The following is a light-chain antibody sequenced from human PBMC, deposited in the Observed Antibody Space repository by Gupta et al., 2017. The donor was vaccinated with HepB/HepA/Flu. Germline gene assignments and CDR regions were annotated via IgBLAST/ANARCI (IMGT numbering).Light chain of an antibody. V-gene: IGKV1-5*03. CDR2: GAP. CDR3: QEDSGSSWT. J-gene: IGKJ1*01. Sequence: DIQMTQSPSTLSASVGDSVTITCRASQSISTLLAWFQQKPGRAPNLLVYGAPTLERGIPSRFSGSGSGTDFTLSISGLQPDDFATYYCQEDSGSSWTFGQGTXVEI. CDR1: QSISTL.